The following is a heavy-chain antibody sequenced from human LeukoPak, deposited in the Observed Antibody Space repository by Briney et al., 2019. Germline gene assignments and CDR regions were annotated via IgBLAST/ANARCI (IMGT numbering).Heavy chain of an antibody. J-gene: IGHJ6*02. CDR2: INHSGST. CDR1: GGSFSGYY. D-gene: IGHD1-7*01. CDR3: ARGPSKLELRNGPLQDYGMDV. V-gene: IGHV4-34*01. Sequence: SETLSLTCAVYGGSFSGYYWSWIRQPPGKGLEWFGEINHSGSTNYNPSLKSRVTISVDTSKNQFSLKLSSVTAADTAVYYCARGPSKLELRNGPLQDYGMDVWGQGTTVTVSS.